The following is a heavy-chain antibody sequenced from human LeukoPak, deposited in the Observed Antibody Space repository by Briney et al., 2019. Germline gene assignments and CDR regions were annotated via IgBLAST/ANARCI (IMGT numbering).Heavy chain of an antibody. CDR1: GGSISSSNW. J-gene: IGHJ6*03. V-gene: IGHV4-4*02. CDR2: TYHSGST. D-gene: IGHD5-12*01. CDR3: AREVATPYYYYYYMDV. Sequence: SGTLSLTCAVSGGSISSSNWWSWVRQPPGKGLEWIGETYHSGSTNYNPSLKSRVTISVDKSKNQFSLKLSSVTAADTAVYYCAREVATPYYYYYYMDVWGKGTTVTVSS.